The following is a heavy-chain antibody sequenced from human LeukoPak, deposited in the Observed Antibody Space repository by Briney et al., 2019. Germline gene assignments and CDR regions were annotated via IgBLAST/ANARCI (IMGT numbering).Heavy chain of an antibody. CDR2: IYYSGST. D-gene: IGHD3-22*01. V-gene: IGHV4-59*01. CDR3: AGRYYDSSGYGY. CDR1: GGSISSYY. Sequence: PSETLSLTCTVSGGSISSYYWSWIRQPPGKGLEWIGYIYYSGSTNYNPSLKSRVTISVDTSKNQFSLKLSSVTAADTAVYYCAGRYYDSSGYGYWGQGTLVTVSS. J-gene: IGHJ4*02.